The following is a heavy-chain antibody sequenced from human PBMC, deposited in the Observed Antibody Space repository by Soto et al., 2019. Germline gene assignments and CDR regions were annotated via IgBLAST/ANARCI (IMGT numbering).Heavy chain of an antibody. V-gene: IGHV4-59*01. CDR1: GGSISSYY. D-gene: IGHD5-18*01. J-gene: IGHJ5*02. CDR2: IYYSGST. CDR3: ARRDSYGYRRWFDP. Sequence: PSETLSLTCTVSGGSISSYYWSWTRQPPGKGLEWIGYIYYSGSTNYNPSLKSRVTISVDTSKNQFSLKLSSVTAADTAVYYCARRDSYGYRRWFDPWGQGTLVTVSS.